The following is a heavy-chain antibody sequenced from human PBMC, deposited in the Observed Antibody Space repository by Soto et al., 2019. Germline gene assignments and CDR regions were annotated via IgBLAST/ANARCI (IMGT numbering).Heavy chain of an antibody. CDR3: ARPNYYGSGSYMAGNYYYGMDV. CDR1: GYSFTSYW. Sequence: PGEFLKISCKGSGYSFTSYWISWVRQMPGKGLEWMGRIDPSDSYTNYSPSFQGHVTISADKSISTAYLQWSSLKASDTAMYYCARPNYYGSGSYMAGNYYYGMDVWGQGTTVTVSS. CDR2: IDPSDSYT. V-gene: IGHV5-10-1*01. J-gene: IGHJ6*02. D-gene: IGHD3-10*01.